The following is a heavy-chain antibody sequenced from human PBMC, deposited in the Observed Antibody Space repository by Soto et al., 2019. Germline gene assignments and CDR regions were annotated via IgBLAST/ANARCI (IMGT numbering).Heavy chain of an antibody. CDR2: IYYSGST. CDR1: GDSVSSSSYD. Sequence: PSETLSLTCTVSGDSVSSSSYDWGWIRQPPGKGLEWIGSIYYSGSTYYNPSLKSRVTISVDTSKNQFSLKLSSVTAADTAVYYCARGPPFLPWGQGTLVTVSS. CDR3: ARGPPFLP. D-gene: IGHD3-3*02. V-gene: IGHV4-39*07. J-gene: IGHJ5*02.